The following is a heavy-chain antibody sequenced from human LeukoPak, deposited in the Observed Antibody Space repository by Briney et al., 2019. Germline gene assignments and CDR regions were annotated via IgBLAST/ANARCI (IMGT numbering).Heavy chain of an antibody. J-gene: IGHJ5*02. CDR3: ARGVAPSPWFDP. Sequence: PSETLSLTCAVYGGFFSGYYWSWIRQPPGKGLEWIGEINHSGSTNYNPSLKSRVTISVDTSKNQFSLKLSSVTAADTAVYYCARGVAPSPWFDPWGQGTLVTVSS. D-gene: IGHD2-15*01. V-gene: IGHV4-34*01. CDR1: GGFFSGYY. CDR2: INHSGST.